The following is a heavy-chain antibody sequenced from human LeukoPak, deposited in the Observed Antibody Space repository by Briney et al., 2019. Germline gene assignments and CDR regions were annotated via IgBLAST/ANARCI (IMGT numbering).Heavy chain of an antibody. CDR1: GYTFTGYY. D-gene: IGHD3-3*01. V-gene: IGHV1-2*02. Sequence: GASVKVSCKASGYTFTGYYMHWVRQAPGQGLEWMGWIYPNSGGTNYAQKFQGRVTMTRDTSISTAYMELSRLRSDDTAVYYCARRGLRFLEWLPLDYWGQGTLVTVSS. CDR2: IYPNSGGT. J-gene: IGHJ4*02. CDR3: ARRGLRFLEWLPLDY.